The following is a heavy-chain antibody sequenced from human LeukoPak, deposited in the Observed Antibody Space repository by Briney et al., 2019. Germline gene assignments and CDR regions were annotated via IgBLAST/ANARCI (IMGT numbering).Heavy chain of an antibody. V-gene: IGHV3-66*01. CDR2: LHSGGIT. CDR1: GFTFSSYA. Sequence: GGSLRLSCAASGFTFSSYAMSWVRQAPGKGLEWVSLLHSGGITYYADSVKDRFTISRDNSKNTLYLQMNSLRAEDAAVYYCVRDRRGAFDIWGQGTMVTVSS. CDR3: VRDRRGAFDI. J-gene: IGHJ3*02.